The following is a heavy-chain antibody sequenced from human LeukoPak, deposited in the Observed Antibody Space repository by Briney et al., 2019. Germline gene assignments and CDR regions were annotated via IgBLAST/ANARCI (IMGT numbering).Heavy chain of an antibody. CDR2: IHHSGSR. Sequence: SETLSLTCTVSGGSIRSSYWNWIRQSPGKGLQWIGSIHHSGSRSLNPSLESRVTVSVDTSKNQFSLKLSSVTAADTAVYYCARGVYIAAAQYAYWGQGTLVTVSS. D-gene: IGHD6-13*01. CDR3: ARGVYIAAAQYAY. CDR1: GGSIRSSY. V-gene: IGHV4-59*01. J-gene: IGHJ4*02.